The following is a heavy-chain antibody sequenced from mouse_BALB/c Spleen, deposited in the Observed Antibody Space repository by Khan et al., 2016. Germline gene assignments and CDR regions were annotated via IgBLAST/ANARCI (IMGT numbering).Heavy chain of an antibody. CDR2: ILPGSGST. CDR1: GYTFSSYW. CDR3: ANGDY. V-gene: IGHV1-9*01. J-gene: IGHJ2*01. Sequence: QVQLQQSGAELMKPGASVKISCKATGYTFSSYWIEWVKQRPGHGLEWIGEILPGSGSTNYNEKFKGKATCTADTSSNTAYMQHSSLTSEDSAVYSCANGDYWGQGTTLTVSS.